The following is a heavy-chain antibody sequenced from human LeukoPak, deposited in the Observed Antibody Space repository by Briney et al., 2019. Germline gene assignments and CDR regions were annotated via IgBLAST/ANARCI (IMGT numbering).Heavy chain of an antibody. CDR2: ISAYNGNT. CDR1: GYTFTNYG. Sequence: ASVKVSCKASGYTFTNYGITWVRQAPGQGLEWMGWISAYNGNTNYAQKFQGRVTMTTDTSTSTAYLELRSLRSDDTAVYYCARRGGKNYGDYVLYYYYMDVWGKGTTVTVSS. D-gene: IGHD4-17*01. CDR3: ARRGGKNYGDYVLYYYYMDV. V-gene: IGHV1-18*01. J-gene: IGHJ6*03.